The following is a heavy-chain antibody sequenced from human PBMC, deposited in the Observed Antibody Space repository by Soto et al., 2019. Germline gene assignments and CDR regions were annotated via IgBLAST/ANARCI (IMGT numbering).Heavy chain of an antibody. J-gene: IGHJ4*02. CDR3: ATIPVSGYSFEAFDY. V-gene: IGHV1-69*02. CDR2: IIPILGIA. D-gene: IGHD5-12*01. Sequence: GASVTVSCKASGGTFSSYTITWVRQAPGQGLEWMGRIIPILGIADSAQNFQGRVTSTADKSTSTAYMELSSLTSEDTAVYYCATIPVSGYSFEAFDYWGQGTLVTVS. CDR1: GGTFSSYT.